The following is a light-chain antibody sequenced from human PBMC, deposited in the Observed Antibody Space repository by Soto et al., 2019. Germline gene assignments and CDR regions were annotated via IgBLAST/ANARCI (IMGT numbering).Light chain of an antibody. J-gene: IGKJ5*01. CDR2: GAS. CDR1: QSVRTS. CDR3: QQYGSSPT. V-gene: IGKV3-20*01. Sequence: EIVLTQSPATLSLSPGERATLSCRASQSVRTSLAWYQQQPGQAPRLLIYGASSRATGIPDRFSGSGSGTDFTLTISRLEPEDFAVYHCQQYGSSPTFGQGTRLEIK.